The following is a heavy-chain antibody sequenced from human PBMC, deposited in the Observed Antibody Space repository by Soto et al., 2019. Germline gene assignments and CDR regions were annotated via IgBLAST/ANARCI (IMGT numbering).Heavy chain of an antibody. CDR2: IYYSGST. D-gene: IGHD3-22*01. V-gene: IGHV4-59*12. CDR1: CGSISSYY. CDR3: ARDNPNYDSSGYYP. J-gene: IGHJ5*02. Sequence: SETLSLTCTVSCGSISSYYWSWIRQPPGKGLEWIGYIYYSGSTYYNPSLKSRVTISVDTSKNQFSLKLSSVTAADTAVYYCARDNPNYDSSGYYPWGQGTLVTVSS.